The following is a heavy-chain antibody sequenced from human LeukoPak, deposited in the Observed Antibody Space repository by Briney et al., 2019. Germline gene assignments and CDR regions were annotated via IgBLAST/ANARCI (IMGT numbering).Heavy chain of an antibody. CDR3: ARRGTTIHSYHFDY. V-gene: IGHV1-69*05. D-gene: IGHD1-7*01. J-gene: IGHJ4*02. Sequence: SVKVSFKASGGTFSSYAISWVRQSPGQGLEWMGGIIPIFGTANYAQKFQGRVTITTDESTSTAYMELSSLRSEDTAVYYCARRGTTIHSYHFDYWGQGTLVTVSS. CDR2: IIPIFGTA. CDR1: GGTFSSYA.